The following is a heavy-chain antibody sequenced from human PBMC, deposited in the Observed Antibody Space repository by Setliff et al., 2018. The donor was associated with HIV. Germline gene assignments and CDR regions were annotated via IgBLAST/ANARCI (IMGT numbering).Heavy chain of an antibody. CDR3: ATSFYVWGSYRSSAHAFDI. J-gene: IGHJ3*02. V-gene: IGHV1-69-2*01. Sequence: ASVKVSCKASGYTFTSYGISWVRQAPGQGLEWMGLLDPEDGETKYAEKFQGRVTITADTSTDTAYMELSSLRSEDTALYYCATSFYVWGSYRSSAHAFDIWGQGTMVTVSS. CDR1: GYTFTSYG. D-gene: IGHD3-16*02. CDR2: LDPEDGET.